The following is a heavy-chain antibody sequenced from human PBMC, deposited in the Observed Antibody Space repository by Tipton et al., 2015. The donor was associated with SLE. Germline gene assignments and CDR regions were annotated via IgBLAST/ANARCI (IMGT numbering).Heavy chain of an antibody. V-gene: IGHV4-4*02. Sequence: SLRLSCTVSGGSISSNTWWNWVRQPPGMGLEWIGEIHHRGTTNYNPSLKSRVTISVDTSKNQFSLNLRSVTAADTAVYYCARGGTGDGRNPFDPWGQGTLVTVSS. D-gene: IGHD4-23*01. J-gene: IGHJ5*02. CDR2: IHHRGTT. CDR1: GGSISSNTW. CDR3: ARGGTGDGRNPFDP.